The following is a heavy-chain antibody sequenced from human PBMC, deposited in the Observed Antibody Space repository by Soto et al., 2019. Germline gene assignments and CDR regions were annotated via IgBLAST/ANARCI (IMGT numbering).Heavy chain of an antibody. CDR3: AQDLRYSGGSDYYHYGMDV. J-gene: IGHJ6*02. CDR2: ITWDGHKT. D-gene: IGHD1-26*01. Sequence: EVRLVESGGVVVQPGGSLRLSCAASGFTFDDFAMHWVRQVPGKGLEWVSLITWDGHKTYYADSVKGRFTISRDNNNNSLFLQMTSLTSEDTALYYCAQDLRYSGGSDYYHYGMDVWGQGTTVTVSS. V-gene: IGHV3-43*01. CDR1: GFTFDDFA.